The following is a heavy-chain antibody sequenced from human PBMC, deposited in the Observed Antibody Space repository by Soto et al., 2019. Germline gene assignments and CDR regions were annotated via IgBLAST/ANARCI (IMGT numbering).Heavy chain of an antibody. J-gene: IGHJ4*02. CDR3: AIRGGAVAGEHGY. D-gene: IGHD3-10*01. V-gene: IGHV3-48*01. CDR2: ISRDSITI. Sequence: EVQLVESGGGLVQPGGSLRLSCAGSGFTFSIYSMNWVRQAPGKGLEWVSYISRDSITIYYADSVKGRFTISRDNGKNSLFLQMKRLRAEDTGLYYCAIRGGAVAGEHGYWGQGTLVTVSS. CDR1: GFTFSIYS.